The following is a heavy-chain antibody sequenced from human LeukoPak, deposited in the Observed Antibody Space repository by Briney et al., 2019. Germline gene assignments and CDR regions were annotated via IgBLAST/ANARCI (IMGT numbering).Heavy chain of an antibody. CDR2: ISGSGGST. Sequence: GGSLRLSCAASGFIFSSYAMNWVRQAPGKGLEWASIISGSGGSTNYADSVKGRFTISRDNSKNTLYLQMNSLRAEDTAVYSCANSLHSGSPIRRWFDPWGQGTLVTVSS. CDR1: GFIFSSYA. J-gene: IGHJ5*02. CDR3: ANSLHSGSPIRRWFDP. D-gene: IGHD3-10*01. V-gene: IGHV3-23*01.